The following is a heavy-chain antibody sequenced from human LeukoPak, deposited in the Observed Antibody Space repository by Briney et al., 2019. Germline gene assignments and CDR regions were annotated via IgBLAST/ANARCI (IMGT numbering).Heavy chain of an antibody. CDR2: IHYRGTT. V-gene: IGHV4-59*11. CDR1: GVSISSHY. Sequence: PSETLSLTCTVSGVSISSHYWNWIRQTPGKGLEWIGYIHYRGTTNYNPSLKSRVTIEADTSKHHFSLTLNSVTAADTAVYYCSRGGQGLSDNWGQGILVTVSS. CDR3: SRGGQGLSDN. D-gene: IGHD3-10*01. J-gene: IGHJ4*02.